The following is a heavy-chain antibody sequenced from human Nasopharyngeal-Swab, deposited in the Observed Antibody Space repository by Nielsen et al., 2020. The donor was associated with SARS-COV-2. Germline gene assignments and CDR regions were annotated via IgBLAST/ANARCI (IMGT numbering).Heavy chain of an antibody. Sequence: LSLTCAASGFTFSSYAMHWVRQAPGKGLEWVAVISYDGSNKYYADSVKGRFTISRDNSKNTLYLQMNSLRAEDTAVYYCARDPSGSYYFAFDYWGQGTLVTVSS. CDR2: ISYDGSNK. CDR3: ARDPSGSYYFAFDY. CDR1: GFTFSSYA. V-gene: IGHV3-30*04. D-gene: IGHD1-26*01. J-gene: IGHJ4*02.